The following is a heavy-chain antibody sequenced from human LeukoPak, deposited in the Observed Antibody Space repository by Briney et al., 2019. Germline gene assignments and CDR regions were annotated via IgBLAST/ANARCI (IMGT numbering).Heavy chain of an antibody. CDR2: ISGYNGNT. CDR3: ARDGSGTYYPAGVGWFDP. Sequence: GASVKVSCKASGYTFNTYGITWVRQAPGQGLEWMGWISGYNGNTNYAQKLQGRVTMTTDASTSTAYMELRSLRSDDTAVYYCARDGSGTYYPAGVGWFDPWGQGTLVTVSS. CDR1: GYTFNTYG. J-gene: IGHJ5*02. D-gene: IGHD3-10*01. V-gene: IGHV1-18*01.